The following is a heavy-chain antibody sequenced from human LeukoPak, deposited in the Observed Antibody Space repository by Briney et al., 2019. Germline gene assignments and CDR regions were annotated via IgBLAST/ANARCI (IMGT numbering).Heavy chain of an antibody. J-gene: IGHJ4*02. CDR2: IYHSGST. CDR3: ARSILRWGYYFDY. V-gene: IGHV4-38-2*01. D-gene: IGHD4-23*01. CDR1: GYSLSSGYY. Sequence: KPSETLSLTCAVSGYSLSSGYYWGWIRQPPGKGLEWIGSIYHSGSTYYNPSLKSRVTISVDTSKNQFSLKLSSVTAADTAVYYCARSILRWGYYFDYWGQGTLVTVSS.